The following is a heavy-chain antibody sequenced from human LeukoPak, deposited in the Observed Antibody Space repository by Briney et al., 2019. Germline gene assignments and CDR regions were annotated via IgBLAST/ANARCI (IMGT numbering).Heavy chain of an antibody. CDR1: GYSFTTYW. D-gene: IGHD2-2*01. Sequence: GEPLNISCRGSGYSFTTYWIGWVRQLPGKGLEWMGIIYPGESDNRYSPSIQGEVTMSAHKSINTAYLQWSSLKASDTAMYYCARRQGCSSTSCPPVSWGQGTLVTVSS. CDR3: ARRQGCSSTSCPPVS. V-gene: IGHV5-51*01. J-gene: IGHJ5*02. CDR2: IYPGESDN.